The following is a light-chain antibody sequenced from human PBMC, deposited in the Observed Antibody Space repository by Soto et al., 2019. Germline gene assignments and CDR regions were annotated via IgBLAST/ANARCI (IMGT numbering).Light chain of an antibody. CDR2: DAS. CDR1: QSINSL. Sequence: DIQMTQSPSTLSASVGDSVTITCRASQSINSLVAWYQQHPGKAPKLLIHDASSLENGLPSRFSGSGSGTGFTLTITSLQPDDFATYYCLQYDHYSTFGQGTKLEI. V-gene: IGKV1-5*01. CDR3: LQYDHYST. J-gene: IGKJ2*01.